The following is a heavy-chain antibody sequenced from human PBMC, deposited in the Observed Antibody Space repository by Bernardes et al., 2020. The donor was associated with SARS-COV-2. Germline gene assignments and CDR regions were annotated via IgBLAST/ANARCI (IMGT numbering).Heavy chain of an antibody. CDR1: GGSLSDYS. CDR3: ARGASGVDMILVVIGFSYYFDS. CDR2: ITQSGST. Sequence: SETLSLTCAVYGGSLSDYSWSWIRQAPGKGLEWIGEITQSGSTKYNPSLGRRLTISLDTSKNQVSLTLSSVTAADTAVYYCARGASGVDMILVVIGFSYYFDSWGQGTPVTVSS. J-gene: IGHJ4*02. D-gene: IGHD3-22*01. V-gene: IGHV4-34*01.